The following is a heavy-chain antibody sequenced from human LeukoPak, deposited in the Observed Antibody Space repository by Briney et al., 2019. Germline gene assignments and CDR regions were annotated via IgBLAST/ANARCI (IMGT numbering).Heavy chain of an antibody. D-gene: IGHD2-15*01. J-gene: IGHJ3*02. CDR3: ARDYPIVVVAATTLAPAFDI. CDR2: ISAQYGNT. CDR1: GYTFTNYG. V-gene: IGHV1-18*01. Sequence: ASVKVSCKASGYTFTNYGISWVRQAPGQGLEWMGWISAQYGNTNYAQKFQGRVTMSIERSTSTASLELRSLRSVDTAVYYCARDYPIVVVAATTLAPAFDIWGQGTLVNVFS.